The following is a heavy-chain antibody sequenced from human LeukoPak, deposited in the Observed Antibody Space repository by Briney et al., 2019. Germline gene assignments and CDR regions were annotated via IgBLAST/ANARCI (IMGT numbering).Heavy chain of an antibody. Sequence: SRTLSLTCALSGDSLSGTNGAWSWRRHYPSGGLGWRGRTYYRSHWYPEYAVSVQGRITIRPDTSTNQFSLQLSSVTPADTAVYYCARDVATTGWYTFDYWGQRALVTVS. CDR1: GDSLSGTNGA. CDR3: ARDVATTGWYTFDY. D-gene: IGHD6-19*01. CDR2: TYYRSHWYP. J-gene: IGHJ4*02. V-gene: IGHV6-1*01.